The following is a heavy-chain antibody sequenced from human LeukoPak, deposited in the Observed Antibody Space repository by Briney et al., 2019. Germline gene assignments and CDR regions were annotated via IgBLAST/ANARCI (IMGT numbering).Heavy chain of an antibody. CDR3: ARVRLYYYDSSGSDY. CDR2: ISAYNGNT. V-gene: IGHV1-18*01. J-gene: IGHJ4*02. D-gene: IGHD3-22*01. CDR1: GYTFTSYG. Sequence: ASVKVSCKASGYTFTSYGISWVRQAPGQGLEWMGWISAYNGNTNYAQKLQGRVTMTTDTSTSTAYMELRSLRSDDTAVYYCARVRLYYYDSSGSDYWGQGTLVTVSS.